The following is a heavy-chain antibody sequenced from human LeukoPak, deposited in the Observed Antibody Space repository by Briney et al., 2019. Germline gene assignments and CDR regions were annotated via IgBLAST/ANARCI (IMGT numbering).Heavy chain of an antibody. CDR3: ARAGAAGKAFDI. J-gene: IGHJ3*02. CDR2: IYYSGST. CDR1: GGSISSYY. D-gene: IGHD6-13*01. Sequence: MPSETLSLTCTVSGGSISSYYWSWVRQPPGKGLEWVGYIYYSGSTNYNPSLKSRVTISVDTSKNQFSLKLSSVTAADTAVYYCARAGAAGKAFDIWGQGTMVTVSS. V-gene: IGHV4-59*01.